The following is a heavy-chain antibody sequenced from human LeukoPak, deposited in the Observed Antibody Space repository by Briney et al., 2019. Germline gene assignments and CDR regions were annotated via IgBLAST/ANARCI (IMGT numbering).Heavy chain of an antibody. Sequence: SETLSLTCTVSGGSIGSNYWSWIRQPPGKGLEWIGYIYHSGSTNYNPSLKSRVTISVDTSKNQFSLMLSSVTAADTAVYCCARYSAPVTSIDYWGQGTLVTVSS. D-gene: IGHD2-21*02. CDR2: IYHSGST. CDR3: ARYSAPVTSIDY. J-gene: IGHJ4*02. V-gene: IGHV4-59*01. CDR1: GGSIGSNY.